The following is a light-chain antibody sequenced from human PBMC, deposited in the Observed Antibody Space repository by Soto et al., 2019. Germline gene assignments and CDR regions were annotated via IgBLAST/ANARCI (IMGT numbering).Light chain of an antibody. V-gene: IGKV3-15*01. Sequence: EIVMTQSPATLSVSPGERATLSCRASQSVSSNLAWYQQIPGQAPRLLIYGASTRATGIPARFSGSGSGTEFTLTISSLQSEDFAVYDCQQYNNWPWTFGQGTKVEIK. CDR1: QSVSSN. CDR2: GAS. J-gene: IGKJ1*01. CDR3: QQYNNWPWT.